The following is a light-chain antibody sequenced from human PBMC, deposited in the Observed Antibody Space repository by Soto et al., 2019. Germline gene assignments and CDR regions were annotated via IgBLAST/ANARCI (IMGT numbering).Light chain of an antibody. CDR2: AAS. J-gene: IGKJ5*01. CDR3: QQSHSAPLT. V-gene: IGKV1-39*01. CDR1: QTISTY. Sequence: DIPMTQSPSSLSASVGDRITITCRASQTISTYLNWYQQKPGRAPKLLIYAASSLRSEVPSRFSGSGSGTDFTLTISSLQPEDFATYYCQQSHSAPLTFGQGTRLEIK.